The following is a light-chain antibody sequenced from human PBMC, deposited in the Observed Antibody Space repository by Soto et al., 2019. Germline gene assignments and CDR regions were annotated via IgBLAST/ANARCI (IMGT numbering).Light chain of an antibody. CDR2: DNN. V-gene: IGLV1-51*01. J-gene: IGLJ3*02. Sequence: QSVLTQPPSVSAAPGQKVTISCSGSSSNIGNNYVSWYQQLPGTAPKLLIYDNNKRPSGIPDRFSGSKSGTSATLGITGLQTGDEADYYCGTWDFNTWVFGGGTQLTVL. CDR3: GTWDFNTWV. CDR1: SSNIGNNY.